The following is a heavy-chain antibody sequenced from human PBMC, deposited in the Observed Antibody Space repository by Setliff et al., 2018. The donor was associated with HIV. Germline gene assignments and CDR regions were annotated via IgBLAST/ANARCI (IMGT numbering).Heavy chain of an antibody. Sequence: SETLSLTCNVSGASISSYYWSWIRQPPGKGLEWIGYVYHSGGTNYNPSLKSRLTISTDASKYQFSLKLSSVTTADTAVYYCARATATWLVDNWGQGTLVTAPQ. CDR1: GASISSYY. CDR2: VYHSGGT. CDR3: ARATATWLVDN. J-gene: IGHJ4*02. V-gene: IGHV4-59*01. D-gene: IGHD2-15*01.